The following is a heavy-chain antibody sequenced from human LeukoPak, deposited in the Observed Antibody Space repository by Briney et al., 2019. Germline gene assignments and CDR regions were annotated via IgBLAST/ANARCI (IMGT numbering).Heavy chain of an antibody. CDR2: INPNSGGT. CDR3: ARTPRSRFGVGRDGSDYYYYYMDV. V-gene: IGHV1-2*02. Sequence: GASVKVSCKASGYTFTGYYMHWVRQAPGQGLEWMGWINPNSGGTNYAQKFQGRVTMTRDTSISTAYMELSRLRSDDTAVYYCARTPRSRFGVGRDGSDYYYYYMDVWGKGTTVTVSS. J-gene: IGHJ6*03. CDR1: GYTFTGYY. D-gene: IGHD3-3*02.